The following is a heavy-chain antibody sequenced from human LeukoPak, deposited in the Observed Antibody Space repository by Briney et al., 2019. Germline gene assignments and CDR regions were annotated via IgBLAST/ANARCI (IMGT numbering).Heavy chain of an antibody. J-gene: IGHJ5*02. CDR3: ARVFTPINGYGSGSYSFLGSLDP. CDR2: IIPIFGTA. CDR1: GYTFTTYY. Sequence: SVKVSCKASGYTFTTYYVHWVRQAPGQGLEWMGGIIPIFGTANYAQKFQGRVTITADGSTSTAYMELSSLRSEDTAVYYCARVFTPINGYGSGSYSFLGSLDPWGQGTLVTVSS. V-gene: IGHV1-69*13. D-gene: IGHD3-10*01.